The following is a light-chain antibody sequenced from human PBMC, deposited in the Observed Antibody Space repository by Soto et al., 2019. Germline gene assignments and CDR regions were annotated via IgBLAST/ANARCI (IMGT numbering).Light chain of an antibody. CDR2: GAS. Sequence: DIQMTQSPSTLSASVGDRVTITCRASQGTSSYLAWFQQKPGRAPKLLIYGASTLQSGVPARFSGSGSGTDFTLTISNPQPEDFATYYCQQLNAYPLTFGQGTRLEIK. V-gene: IGKV1-9*01. CDR1: QGTSSY. J-gene: IGKJ5*01. CDR3: QQLNAYPLT.